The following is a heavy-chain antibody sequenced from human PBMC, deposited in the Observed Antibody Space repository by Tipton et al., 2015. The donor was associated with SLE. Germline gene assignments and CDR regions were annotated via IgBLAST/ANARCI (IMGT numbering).Heavy chain of an antibody. CDR1: GFSVSCNY. J-gene: IGHJ4*02. V-gene: IGHV3-53*01. CDR3: AGASWCYGFFDY. CDR2: VFNAGAT. D-gene: IGHD2-8*01. Sequence: GSLRLSCAASGFSVSCNYVCCIRQTPGKGLEWVSVVFNAGATYYADSVKGRFTMSWDNSMNTLSLQMNSLRGEDTAVYYCAGASWCYGFFDYWGQGTLVTVSP.